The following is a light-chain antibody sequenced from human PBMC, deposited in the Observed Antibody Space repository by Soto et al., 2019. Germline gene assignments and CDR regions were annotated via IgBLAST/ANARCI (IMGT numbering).Light chain of an antibody. Sequence: QSVLTQPPSASGTPGQRVAISCSGSSSNIRGNTVSWYQQVPGRAPKLLIYGDNNRPSGVPDRFSGSKSGTSASLAITGLQAEDEAEYYCQSYDTSRFGLMFGGGTKLTVL. J-gene: IGLJ3*02. CDR1: SSNIRGNT. CDR3: QSYDTSRFGLM. V-gene: IGLV1-40*01. CDR2: GDN.